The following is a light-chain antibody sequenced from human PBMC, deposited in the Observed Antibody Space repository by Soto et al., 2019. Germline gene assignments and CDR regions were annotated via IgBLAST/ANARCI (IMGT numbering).Light chain of an antibody. Sequence: SYELTQPLSVSVALGQTARITCGGNNIGSKIVHWYQQKSGQAPVVVIYRDSNRPSGIPERFSGSNSGNTATLTISRAQAGDDADYCCQVWDSSTVLFGGGTKLTVL. CDR2: RDS. CDR1: NIGSKI. J-gene: IGLJ2*01. V-gene: IGLV3-9*01. CDR3: QVWDSSTVL.